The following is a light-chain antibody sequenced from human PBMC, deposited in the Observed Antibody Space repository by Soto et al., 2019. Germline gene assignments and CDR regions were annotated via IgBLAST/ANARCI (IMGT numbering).Light chain of an antibody. CDR3: LSYTASSTFV. CDR2: EVN. V-gene: IGLV2-14*01. J-gene: IGLJ1*01. CDR1: STDVGGYNY. Sequence: QSVLAQPSSVSGSPGQSITISCTGTSTDVGGYNYVSWYQHHPGKGPKLIIYEVNNRPSGVSDRFSGSKSGNKASLTISGLQTEDEADYYCLSYTASSTFVFGSGTKVTV.